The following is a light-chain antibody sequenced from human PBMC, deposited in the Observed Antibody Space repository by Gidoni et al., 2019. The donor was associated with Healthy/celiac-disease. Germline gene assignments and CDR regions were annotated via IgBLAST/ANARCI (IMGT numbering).Light chain of an antibody. J-gene: IGKJ3*01. Sequence: IVLTQSPATLSLSPAERATLSCRARQSVSSYLAWYQQKPGQAPRLLIYDASNRATGIPARFSGSGSGTDFTLTSSSLEPEDFAVYYCQQRSNWLFXPXTKVDIK. CDR3: QQRSNWL. CDR2: DAS. V-gene: IGKV3-11*01. CDR1: QSVSSY.